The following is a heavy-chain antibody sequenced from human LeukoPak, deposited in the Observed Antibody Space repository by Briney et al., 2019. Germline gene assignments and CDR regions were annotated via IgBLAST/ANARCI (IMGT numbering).Heavy chain of an antibody. V-gene: IGHV4-34*01. CDR1: GGSFSGYY. J-gene: IGHJ4*02. CDR3: ARAAPPKY. CDR2: INHSGST. Sequence: SETLSLTCAVYGGSFSGYYWSWIRQPPGKGLEWIGEINHSGSTNYNPSLKSRVTISVDTPKIQCSLKLSSVTAAYTAVYYCARAAPPKYWGQGTLVTVSS.